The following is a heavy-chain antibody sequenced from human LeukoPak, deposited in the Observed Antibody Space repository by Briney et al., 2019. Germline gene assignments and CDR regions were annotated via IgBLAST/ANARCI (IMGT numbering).Heavy chain of an antibody. CDR3: AGEPRITMVRGTDAFDI. D-gene: IGHD3-10*01. V-gene: IGHV4-59*01. Sequence: SETLSLTCAVYGGSFSGYYWSWIRQPPGKGLEWIGYIYYSGSTNYNPSLKSRVTISVDTSKNQFSLKLSSVTAADTAVYYCAGEPRITMVRGTDAFDIWGQGTMVTVSS. CDR2: IYYSGST. J-gene: IGHJ3*02. CDR1: GGSFSGYY.